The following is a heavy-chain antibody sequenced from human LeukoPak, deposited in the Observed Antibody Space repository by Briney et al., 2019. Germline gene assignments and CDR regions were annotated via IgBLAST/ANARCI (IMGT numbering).Heavy chain of an antibody. CDR1: GVSISSYY. V-gene: IGHV4-59*08. CDR2: IYYSGST. Sequence: PSETLSLTCTVSGVSISSYYWSWLRQPPGKGLEWIGYIYYSGSTNYNPSLKSRVTISVDTSKNQFSLKLSSVTAADTAVYYCARHEGATDYWGQGTLVTVSS. CDR3: ARHEGATDY. D-gene: IGHD1-26*01. J-gene: IGHJ4*02.